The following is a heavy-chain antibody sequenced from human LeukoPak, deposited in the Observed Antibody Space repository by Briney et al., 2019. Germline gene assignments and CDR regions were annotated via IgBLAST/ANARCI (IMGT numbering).Heavy chain of an antibody. CDR3: ARRPAYYYDSSTGFAFDI. D-gene: IGHD3-22*01. CDR2: IYTSGST. V-gene: IGHV4-61*02. CDR1: GGSISSGSYY. Sequence: PSETLSLTCTVSGGSISSGSYYWSWIRQPAGKGLEWIGRIYTSGSTNYNPSLKSRVTISVDTSKNQFSLKLSSVTAADTAVYYCARRPAYYYDSSTGFAFDIWGQGTMVTVSS. J-gene: IGHJ3*02.